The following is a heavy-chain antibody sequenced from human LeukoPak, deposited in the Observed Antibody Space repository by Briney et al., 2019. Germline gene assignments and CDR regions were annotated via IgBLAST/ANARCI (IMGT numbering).Heavy chain of an antibody. J-gene: IGHJ4*02. CDR2: ISSSSSYI. Sequence: GGSLRLSCVASGFTFNSYSMNWVRQAPGKGLEWVSCISSSSSYIYYADSVKGRFTISRDNAKNSLYLQMNSLRAEDTAVYYCARVPVVDITERSSFDYAGGGWGQGTLVSVSS. V-gene: IGHV3-21*01. CDR3: ARVPVVDITERSSFDYAGGG. CDR1: GFTFNSYS. D-gene: IGHD3-22*01.